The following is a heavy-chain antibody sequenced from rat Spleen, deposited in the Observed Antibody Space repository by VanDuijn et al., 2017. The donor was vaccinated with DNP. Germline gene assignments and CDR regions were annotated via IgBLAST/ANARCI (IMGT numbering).Heavy chain of an antibody. V-gene: IGHV5-31*01. CDR2: ITYDGSRT. CDR1: GFTFNNYW. D-gene: IGHD1-11*01. Sequence: EVKLVESGGDLVQPGRSLKLSCVASGFTFNNYWMTWIRQVPGKGLEWVASITYDGSRTYCRDSVKGRFTISRDNTKSTLYLQMDSLRSEDTATYYCTTFEGTNAWGQGTSVTVSS. J-gene: IGHJ4*01. CDR3: TTFEGTNA.